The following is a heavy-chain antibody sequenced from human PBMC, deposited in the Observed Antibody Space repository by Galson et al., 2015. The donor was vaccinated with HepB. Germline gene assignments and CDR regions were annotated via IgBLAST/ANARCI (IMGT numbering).Heavy chain of an antibody. D-gene: IGHD5-18*01. V-gene: IGHV3-33*01. CDR2: IWNDGSNK. Sequence: SLRLSCAASGFTFSIFGMHWVRQAPGKGLEWVAVIWNDGSNKYYPDSVKGHFTISRDNSENMVYLQMNSLRVEDTAIYFCARGRRLSTSPSRDSHYMDLCGKVATLTAAS. CDR3: ARGRRLSTSPSRDSHYMDL. CDR1: GFTFSIFG. J-gene: IGHJ6*03.